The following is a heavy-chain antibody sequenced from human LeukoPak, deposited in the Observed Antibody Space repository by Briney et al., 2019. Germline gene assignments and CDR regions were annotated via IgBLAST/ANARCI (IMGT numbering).Heavy chain of an antibody. V-gene: IGHV3-30-3*01. CDR1: GFTFSSYA. D-gene: IGHD3-9*01. Sequence: GGSLRLSCAASGFTFSSYAMHWVRQAPGKGLEWVAVISYDGSNKYYAGSVKGRFTISRDNSKNTLYLQMNSLRAEDTAVYYCARGDILTGYYSPYYGMDVWGQGTTVTVSS. CDR3: ARGDILTGYYSPYYGMDV. CDR2: ISYDGSNK. J-gene: IGHJ6*02.